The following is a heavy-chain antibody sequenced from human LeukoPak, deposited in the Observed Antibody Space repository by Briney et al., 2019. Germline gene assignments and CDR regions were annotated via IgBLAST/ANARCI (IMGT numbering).Heavy chain of an antibody. Sequence: GGSLRLSCAASGFIFSSYGMYWVRQAPGKGPEWVAFIRYNGNNENYADSVKGRFTISRDNSKNTLYLQMNSLRAEDTAVYYCAKARWLQLGLDYWGQGALVTVSS. D-gene: IGHD5-24*01. J-gene: IGHJ4*02. CDR1: GFIFSSYG. V-gene: IGHV3-30*02. CDR3: AKARWLQLGLDY. CDR2: IRYNGNNE.